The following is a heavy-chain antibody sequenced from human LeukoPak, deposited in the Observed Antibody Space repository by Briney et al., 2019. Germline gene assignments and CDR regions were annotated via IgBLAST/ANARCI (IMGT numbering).Heavy chain of an antibody. J-gene: IGHJ4*02. CDR2: IRYDGSNK. V-gene: IGHV3-30*02. Sequence: GGSLRLSGVVSGFTLGNGGMSWVGQAPGKGLEGVAFIRYDGSNKYYADSVKGRFTISRDNSKNTLYLQMNSLRAEDTAVYYCAKDWPRPLSSSWHYFDYWGQGTLVTVSS. D-gene: IGHD6-13*01. CDR3: AKDWPRPLSSSWHYFDY. CDR1: GFTLGNGG.